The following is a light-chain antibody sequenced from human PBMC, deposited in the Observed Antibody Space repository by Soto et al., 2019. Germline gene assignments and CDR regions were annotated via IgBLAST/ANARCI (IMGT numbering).Light chain of an antibody. CDR1: SSNIGGNT. V-gene: IGLV1-44*01. CDR2: NDN. Sequence: QPVLTQPPSASGTPGQRVTISCSGSSSNIGGNTVNWYQQLPGTAPKLLIYNDNQRPSGVPDRFSGSKSGTSASLAISGLQSEDEADYYCAAWDDRLNGWVFGGGTKLTVL. J-gene: IGLJ3*02. CDR3: AAWDDRLNGWV.